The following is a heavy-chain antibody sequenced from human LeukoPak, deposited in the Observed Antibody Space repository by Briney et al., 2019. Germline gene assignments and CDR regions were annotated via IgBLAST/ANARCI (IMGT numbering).Heavy chain of an antibody. Sequence: RAGGSLRLSCAASGFTFSSYWMSWVRQAPGKGLEWVANIKQDGSEKYYVDSVKGRFTISRDNAKNSLYLQMNSLRAEDTAVYYCATDTAMVTNPLDYWGQGTLVTVSS. D-gene: IGHD5-18*01. CDR3: ATDTAMVTNPLDY. V-gene: IGHV3-7*04. CDR1: GFTFSSYW. J-gene: IGHJ4*02. CDR2: IKQDGSEK.